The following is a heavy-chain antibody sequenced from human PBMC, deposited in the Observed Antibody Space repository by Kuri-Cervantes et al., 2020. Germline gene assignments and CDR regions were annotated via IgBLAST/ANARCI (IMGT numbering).Heavy chain of an antibody. Sequence: SETLSLTCAVSGGSISSGGYSWSWIRQPPGKGLEWIGYIYHSGSTYYNPSLKSRVTISVDRSKNQFSLKLSSVTAADTAVYYCARWMGPRFDPWGQGTLVTVSS. D-gene: IGHD2-2*03. CDR1: GGSISSGGYS. CDR3: ARWMGPRFDP. V-gene: IGHV4-30-2*01. CDR2: IYHSGST. J-gene: IGHJ5*02.